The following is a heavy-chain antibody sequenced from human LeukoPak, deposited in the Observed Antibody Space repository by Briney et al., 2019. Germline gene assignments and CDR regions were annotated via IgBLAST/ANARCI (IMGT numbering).Heavy chain of an antibody. CDR3: ASLTTVTQGYFDS. Sequence: SETLSLTCTVSGGSISSYYWSWLRQPPGKGLEWIGYIYYSGSTNYNPSLKSRLTISVDASKNQFSLTLSSVPATDTAMYYCASLTTVTQGYFDSWGQGTLVTVSS. D-gene: IGHD4-17*01. CDR2: IYYSGST. J-gene: IGHJ4*02. V-gene: IGHV4-59*08. CDR1: GGSISSYY.